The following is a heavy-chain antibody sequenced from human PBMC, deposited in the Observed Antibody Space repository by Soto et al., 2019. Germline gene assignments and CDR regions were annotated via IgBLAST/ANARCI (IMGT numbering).Heavy chain of an antibody. CDR1: GFRFSSYA. D-gene: IGHD2-8*02. Sequence: GVSLRLSCAASGFRFSSYAMHWVRQAPGKGLEWVAVISYDGNNRYYADSVQGRFTVSRDNSKNVLFLQVNSLRSDDSALYYCERGTFDTGRWDCWGQGTLVTVSS. CDR3: ERGTFDTGRWDC. J-gene: IGHJ4*02. CDR2: ISYDGNNR. V-gene: IGHV3-30-3*01.